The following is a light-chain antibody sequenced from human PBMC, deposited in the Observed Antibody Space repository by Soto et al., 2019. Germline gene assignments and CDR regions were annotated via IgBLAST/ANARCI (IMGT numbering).Light chain of an antibody. Sequence: QSALTQPRSVSGSPGQSVTISCTGTSGDVGAYERVSWYQHHPTKAPKLIIYDVTNRPSGVSYRFSGSKSGSTASLTISGLQAEDEADYYCSSHAGGSSWVFGGGTKVTVL. CDR2: DVT. CDR1: SGDVGAYER. CDR3: SSHAGGSSWV. J-gene: IGLJ3*02. V-gene: IGLV2-11*01.